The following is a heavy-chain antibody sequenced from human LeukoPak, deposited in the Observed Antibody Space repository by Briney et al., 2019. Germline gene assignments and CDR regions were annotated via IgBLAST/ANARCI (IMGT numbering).Heavy chain of an antibody. Sequence: PSETLSLTCALYAGSPSGFCWSCLSHPPGKGLEWTGEINHSGSTNYNPSLKRRVTISVDTSKNQFSLKVRSLTAAATAVCHCGSSMDYGGISGRVYSWGQGTLVTVSS. J-gene: IGHJ4*02. D-gene: IGHD4-23*01. V-gene: IGHV4-34*01. CDR2: INHSGST. CDR3: GSSMDYGGISGRVYS. CDR1: AGSPSGFC.